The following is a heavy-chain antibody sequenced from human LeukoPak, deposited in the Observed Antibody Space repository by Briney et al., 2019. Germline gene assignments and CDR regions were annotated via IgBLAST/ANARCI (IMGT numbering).Heavy chain of an antibody. CDR3: AKERYYYDSSGAFEI. J-gene: IGHJ3*02. V-gene: IGHV3-9*01. CDR1: GFTFDDYA. Sequence: GGSLRLSCAASGFTFDDYAMHWVRQAPGKGRGWVSGISWNSGSIGYAGSVKGRSTISRDNAKNSLYLQMNSLRAENTALYYCAKERYYYDSSGAFEIWGQGTMVPVSP. D-gene: IGHD3-22*01. CDR2: ISWNSGSI.